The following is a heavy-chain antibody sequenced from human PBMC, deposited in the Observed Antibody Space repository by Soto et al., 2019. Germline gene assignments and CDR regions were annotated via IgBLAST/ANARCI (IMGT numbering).Heavy chain of an antibody. CDR3: ARRPLGHMDV. V-gene: IGHV3-48*03. J-gene: IGHJ6*02. Sequence: EEHVEESGGGLVQPGGSLRLSCIVSGFRFSSYEMNWVRQTPGKGLEWISYIRESGSTIYYADSVKGRFTISRDNAKNSLYLQMDSLRAEDTAVYYCARRPLGHMDVWGQGTSVTVSS. D-gene: IGHD3-3*01. CDR1: GFRFSSYE. CDR2: IRESGSTI.